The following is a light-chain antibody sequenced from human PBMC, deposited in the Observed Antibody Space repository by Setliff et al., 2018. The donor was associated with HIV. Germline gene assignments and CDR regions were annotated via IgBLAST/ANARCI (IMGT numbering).Light chain of an antibody. CDR1: SSDVGGYNS. CDR3: SSYTSANTWV. J-gene: IGLJ1*01. CDR2: DVT. V-gene: IGLV2-18*02. Sequence: QSVLTQPPSVSGSPGQSVTISCTGTSSDVGGYNSVSWYQQSPGTAPKLMISDVTTRPSGVPDRFSGSKSGNTASLTISRLRAEDEADYYCSSYTSANTWVFGTGT.